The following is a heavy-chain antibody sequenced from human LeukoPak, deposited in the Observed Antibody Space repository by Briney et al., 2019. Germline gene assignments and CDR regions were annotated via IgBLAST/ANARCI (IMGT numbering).Heavy chain of an antibody. J-gene: IGHJ4*02. D-gene: IGHD6-19*01. V-gene: IGHV3-30*04. Sequence: GRSLRLSCAASGFTFSSYAMHWVRQAPGKGLEWVAVISYDGSNKYYADSVKGRFTISRDNSKNTLYLQMNSLRAEDTAVYYCARSLRQWLGSVTPSFDYWGQGTLVTVSS. CDR3: ARSLRQWLGSVTPSFDY. CDR1: GFTFSSYA. CDR2: ISYDGSNK.